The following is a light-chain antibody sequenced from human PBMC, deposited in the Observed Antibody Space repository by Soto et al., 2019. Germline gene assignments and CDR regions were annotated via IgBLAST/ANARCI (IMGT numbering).Light chain of an antibody. CDR3: SSYAGSNNWV. Sequence: QSALTQPPSASGSPGQSVTISCTGTSSDVGGYKYVSWYQQHPGKAPKLMIYEVSKRPSGVPDRFPGSKSGNTASLTVSGLQAEDEADYYCSSYAGSNNWVFGGGTKVTVL. CDR2: EVS. J-gene: IGLJ3*02. V-gene: IGLV2-8*01. CDR1: SSDVGGYKY.